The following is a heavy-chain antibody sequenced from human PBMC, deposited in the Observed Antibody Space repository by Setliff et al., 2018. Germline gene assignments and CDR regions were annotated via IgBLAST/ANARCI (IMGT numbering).Heavy chain of an antibody. D-gene: IGHD6-13*01. Sequence: ASVKVSCKASGYTFTSYDINWVRQATGQGLEWMGWINPNSGNTGYAQKFQGRVTMTRNTSISTAYMELSSLRSEDTAVYYCARRRSSSWYRPYYGMDVWGQGTTVTVSS. J-gene: IGHJ6*02. CDR2: INPNSGNT. CDR1: GYTFTSYD. CDR3: ARRRSSSWYRPYYGMDV. V-gene: IGHV1-8*02.